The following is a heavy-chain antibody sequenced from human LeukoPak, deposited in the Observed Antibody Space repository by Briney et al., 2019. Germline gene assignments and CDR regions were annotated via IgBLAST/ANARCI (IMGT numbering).Heavy chain of an antibody. J-gene: IGHJ4*02. CDR2: IKHDGGEK. V-gene: IGHV3-7*03. D-gene: IGHD6-13*01. CDR3: ARDRRILGAAGTALDS. Sequence: GGSLRLSCAASGFSFNYYWMTWVRQAPGKGLEWVANIKHDGGEKYYVDSVKGRFTIPRDNANNSIYLQMNSLRAEDAAIYYCARDRRILGAAGTALDSWGQGTLVTVSS. CDR1: GFSFNYYW.